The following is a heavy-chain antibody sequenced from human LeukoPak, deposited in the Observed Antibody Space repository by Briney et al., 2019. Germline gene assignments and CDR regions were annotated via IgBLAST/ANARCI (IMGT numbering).Heavy chain of an antibody. J-gene: IGHJ4*02. D-gene: IGHD3-22*01. CDR3: ARGSYYYDSSGYQTTRGYFDY. Sequence: ASVEVSCKASGYTLTSYYMYWVRQAPGQGLEWMGIINPSGGSTSYAQKIQGRVTTTTDTSTSTVYMELSSLRSEDTAVYYCARGSYYYDSSGYQTTRGYFDYWGQGTLVTVSS. V-gene: IGHV1-46*01. CDR2: INPSGGST. CDR1: GYTLTSYY.